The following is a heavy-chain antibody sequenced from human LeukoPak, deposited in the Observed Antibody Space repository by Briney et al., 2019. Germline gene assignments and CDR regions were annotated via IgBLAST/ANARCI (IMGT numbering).Heavy chain of an antibody. D-gene: IGHD1-1*01. Sequence: SGGSLRLSCAASGFTFSSYWMSWGRQAPGKGLQWVANIKQEGSEKYYVDSVKGGFTISRDNAKNSIYLQMNRLSAEDTAVYYCTRDRSGQDWGQGTLVTVSS. V-gene: IGHV3-7*05. CDR2: IKQEGSEK. CDR3: TRDRSGQD. CDR1: GFTFSSYW. J-gene: IGHJ4*02.